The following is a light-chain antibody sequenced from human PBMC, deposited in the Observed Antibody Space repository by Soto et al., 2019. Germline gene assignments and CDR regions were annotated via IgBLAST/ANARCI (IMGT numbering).Light chain of an antibody. J-gene: IGKJ5*01. CDR2: DAS. Sequence: EIVLTQSPATLSLSPGERATLSCRASQSVSSYLAWYQQKPGQAPRLLIYDASNRATGIPARFSGSGSGTDFTLTISSLEPEDFAVIYCQQRSNWPTFGQGTRLEIK. CDR1: QSVSSY. V-gene: IGKV3-11*01. CDR3: QQRSNWPT.